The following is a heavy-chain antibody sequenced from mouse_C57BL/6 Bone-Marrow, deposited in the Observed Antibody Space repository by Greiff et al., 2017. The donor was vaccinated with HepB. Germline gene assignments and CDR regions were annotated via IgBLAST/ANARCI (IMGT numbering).Heavy chain of an antibody. D-gene: IGHD2-3*01. J-gene: IGHJ4*01. V-gene: IGHV5-12*01. Sequence: EVKLMESGGGLVQPGGSLKLSCAASGFTFSDYYMYWVRQTPEKRLEWVAYISNGGGSTYYPDTVKGRFTISRDNAKNTLYLQMSRLKSEDTAMYYCARRPDGYYNYAMDYWGQGTSVTVSS. CDR2: ISNGGGST. CDR1: GFTFSDYY. CDR3: ARRPDGYYNYAMDY.